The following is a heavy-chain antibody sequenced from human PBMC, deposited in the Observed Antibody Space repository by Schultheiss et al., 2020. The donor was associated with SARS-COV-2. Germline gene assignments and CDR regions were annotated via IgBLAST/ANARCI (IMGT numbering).Heavy chain of an antibody. Sequence: SQTLSLTCAVSGYSISSGYYWGWIRQPPGKGLEWIGYIYYSGSTNYNPSLKSRVTISVDTSKNQFSLKLSSVTAADTAVYYCARVGYYYDSSGAYNWFDPWGQGTLVTVSS. V-gene: IGHV4-38-2*01. CDR1: GYSISSGYY. D-gene: IGHD3-22*01. J-gene: IGHJ5*02. CDR2: IYYSGST. CDR3: ARVGYYYDSSGAYNWFDP.